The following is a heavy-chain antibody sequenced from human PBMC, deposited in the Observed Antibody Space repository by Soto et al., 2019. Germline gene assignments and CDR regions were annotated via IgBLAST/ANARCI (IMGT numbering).Heavy chain of an antibody. Sequence: PVGSLRLSCAASGFTFSIYSMNWVRQAPGKGLEWVSYISSSSGTIYYAQKFQGRVTTTEDTSTDTAYMELSSLRSEDTAVYYCATGLGGGYFDWLIFDYWGQGTLVTVSS. CDR3: ATGLGGGYFDWLIFDY. D-gene: IGHD3-9*01. V-gene: IGHV3-48*01. J-gene: IGHJ4*02. CDR2: ISSSSGTI. CDR1: GFTFSIYS.